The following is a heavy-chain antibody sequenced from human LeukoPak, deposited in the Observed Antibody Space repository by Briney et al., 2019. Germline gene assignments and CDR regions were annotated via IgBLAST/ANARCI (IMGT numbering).Heavy chain of an antibody. D-gene: IGHD3-22*01. V-gene: IGHV3-23*01. J-gene: IGHJ4*02. CDR3: AKYKGLGYYDSRETGGFFDY. CDR2: ISGSGGST. Sequence: PAGSLRPSCAASGFTFSSYAMSWVRQAPGKGLEWVSAISGSGGSTFYADSVKGRFTISRDNSKNTLYLQMNRLRAEDTAVYYCAKYKGLGYYDSRETGGFFDYWGQGTLVTVSS. CDR1: GFTFSSYA.